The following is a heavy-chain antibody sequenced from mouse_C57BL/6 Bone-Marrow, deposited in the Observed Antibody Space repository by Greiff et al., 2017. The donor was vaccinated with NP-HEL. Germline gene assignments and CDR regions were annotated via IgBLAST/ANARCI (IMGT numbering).Heavy chain of an antibody. J-gene: IGHJ2*01. CDR1: GYTFTDYE. Sequence: HVQLQQSGAELARPGASVTLSCKASGYTFTDYEMHWVKQTPVHGLEWIGAIDPETGGTAYNQKFKGKAILTADKSSSTAYMELRSLTSEDSAVNYCTTAPQISTGVATDYWGQGTTLTVSS. D-gene: IGHD1-1*01. V-gene: IGHV1-15*01. CDR3: TTAPQISTGVATDY. CDR2: IDPETGGT.